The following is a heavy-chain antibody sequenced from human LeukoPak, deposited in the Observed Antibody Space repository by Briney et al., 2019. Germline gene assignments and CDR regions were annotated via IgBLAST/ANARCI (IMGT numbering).Heavy chain of an antibody. J-gene: IGHJ4*02. CDR3: ARDLSEGDGSRPFDY. Sequence: GGSLRLSCAASGFTFSSYAMHWVRQAPGKGLEWVAVISYDGSNKYYADSVKGRFTISRDNSKNTLYLQMNSLRAEDTAVYYCARDLSEGDGSRPFDYWGQGTLVTVSS. CDR1: GFTFSSYA. D-gene: IGHD3-10*01. CDR2: ISYDGSNK. V-gene: IGHV3-30-3*01.